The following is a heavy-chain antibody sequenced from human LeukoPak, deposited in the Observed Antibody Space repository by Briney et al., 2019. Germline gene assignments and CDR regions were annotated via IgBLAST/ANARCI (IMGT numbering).Heavy chain of an antibody. J-gene: IGHJ4*02. CDR1: GFTFSSYA. Sequence: GGSLRLSCAASGFTFSSYAMSWVRQAPGKGLEWVSAISGGGGTIYYADSVKGRFTISRDNSKNTLYLQMNSLRADDTAVYYCAKGAAYFFDSSGYFDYWGQGSLVTVSS. CDR2: ISGGGGTI. V-gene: IGHV3-23*01. CDR3: AKGAAYFFDSSGYFDY. D-gene: IGHD3-22*01.